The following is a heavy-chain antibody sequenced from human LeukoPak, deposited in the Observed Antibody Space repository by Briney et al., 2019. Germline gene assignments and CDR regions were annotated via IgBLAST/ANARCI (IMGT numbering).Heavy chain of an antibody. CDR1: GFTFSNYA. D-gene: IGHD3-22*01. CDR2: ISGSSGST. Sequence: GGSLRLSCAASGFTFSNYAMSWVRQAPGKGLEWVSTISGSSGSTYYADSVKGRFTISRDNSKNTLYLQMNSLRAEDTALYYCARGHYYDSSDIDYWGQGTLVTVSS. CDR3: ARGHYYDSSDIDY. V-gene: IGHV3-23*01. J-gene: IGHJ4*02.